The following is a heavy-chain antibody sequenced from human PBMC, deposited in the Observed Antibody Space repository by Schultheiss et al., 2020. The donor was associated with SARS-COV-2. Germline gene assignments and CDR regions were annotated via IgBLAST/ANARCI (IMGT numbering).Heavy chain of an antibody. V-gene: IGHV3-23*01. CDR1: GFTFSSYA. D-gene: IGHD2-8*02. J-gene: IGHJ4*02. Sequence: GESLKISCAASGFTFSSYAMSWVRQAPGKGLEWVSAISGSGGSTYYADSVKGRFTISRDNSKNTLYLQMNSLRAEDTAVYYCAREPYCTGGVCPFDYWGQGTLVTVSS. CDR2: ISGSGGST. CDR3: AREPYCTGGVCPFDY.